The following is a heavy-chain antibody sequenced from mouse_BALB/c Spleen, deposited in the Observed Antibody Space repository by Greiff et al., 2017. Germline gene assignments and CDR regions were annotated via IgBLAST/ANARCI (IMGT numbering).Heavy chain of an antibody. Sequence: QVQLQQSGPQLVRPGASVKISCKASGYSFTSYWMHWVKQRPGQGLEWIGMIDPSDSETRLNQKFKDKATLTVDKSSSTAYMQLSSPTSEDSAVYYCARDLGDYDVGAMDYWGQGTSVTVSS. D-gene: IGHD2-4*01. V-gene: IGHV1S127*01. CDR2: IDPSDSET. CDR3: ARDLGDYDVGAMDY. J-gene: IGHJ4*01. CDR1: GYSFTSYW.